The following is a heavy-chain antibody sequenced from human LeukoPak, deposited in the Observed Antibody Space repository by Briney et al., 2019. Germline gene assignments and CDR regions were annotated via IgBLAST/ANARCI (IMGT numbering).Heavy chain of an antibody. CDR2: ISGSGGST. D-gene: IGHD3-3*01. Sequence: GGSLRLSCAASGFTFSSYAMNWVRQAPGKGLEWVSAISGSGGSTYYADSVKGRFTISRDNSKNTLYLQMNSLRAEDTAVYYCAKAGYDFWGGYGGWGQGTLVTVSS. CDR3: AKAGYDFWGGYGG. J-gene: IGHJ4*02. CDR1: GFTFSSYA. V-gene: IGHV3-23*01.